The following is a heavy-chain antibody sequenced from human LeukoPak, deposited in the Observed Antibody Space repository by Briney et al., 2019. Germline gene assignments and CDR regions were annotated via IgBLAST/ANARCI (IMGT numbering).Heavy chain of an antibody. J-gene: IGHJ5*02. V-gene: IGHV1-18*01. CDR2: ISAYNGNT. CDR1: GYTFTSYG. CDR3: AREGGEATQGVQYNWFDP. Sequence: ASVKVSCKASGYTFTSYGISWVRQAPGQGLEWMGWISAYNGNTNYAQKLQGRVTMTTDTSTSTAYMELSRLRSDDTAVYYCAREGGEATQGVQYNWFDPWGQGTLVTVSS. D-gene: IGHD1-26*01.